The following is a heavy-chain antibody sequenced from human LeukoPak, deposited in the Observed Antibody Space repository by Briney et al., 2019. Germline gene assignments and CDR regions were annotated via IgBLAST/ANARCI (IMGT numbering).Heavy chain of an antibody. CDR2: ISGTGGSI. CDR1: GLTFGAYA. CDR3: GRDFMSMIPSAPGI. D-gene: IGHD3-22*01. Sequence: GGSLRLSCAASGLTFGAYAMNWVRQAPGKGLEWVSAISGTGGSIYYADSVKGRFTISRDNSIKTLYLQMSSLRAEDTAVYYCGRDFMSMIPSAPGIWGQGTRVTVSS. V-gene: IGHV3-23*01. J-gene: IGHJ3*02.